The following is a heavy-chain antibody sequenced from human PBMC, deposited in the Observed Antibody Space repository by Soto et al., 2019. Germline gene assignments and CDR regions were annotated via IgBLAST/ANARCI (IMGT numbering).Heavy chain of an antibody. Sequence: GGSLRLSCAASGFTFSSYSMNWVRQAPGKGLEWVSSISSSSSYIYYADSVKGRFTISRDNAKNSLYLQMNSLRADDTAVYYCARYCSGGSCYLDAFDIWGQGTMVTVSS. CDR1: GFTFSSYS. CDR3: ARYCSGGSCYLDAFDI. D-gene: IGHD2-15*01. V-gene: IGHV3-21*01. CDR2: ISSSSSYI. J-gene: IGHJ3*02.